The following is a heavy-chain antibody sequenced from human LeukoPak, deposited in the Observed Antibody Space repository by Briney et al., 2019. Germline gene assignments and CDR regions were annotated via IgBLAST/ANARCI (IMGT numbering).Heavy chain of an antibody. D-gene: IGHD5/OR15-5a*01. J-gene: IGHJ4*02. CDR3: AKVRSSTIGPDRHFDY. CDR1: VFTFSADA. V-gene: IGHV3-23*01. Sequence: VGALRLSSAPSVFTFSADAISSGPPTPRKGVWCGSTICGMVGSTYYADSVKGRFTISRDNSKNTLYLQMNSLRAEDTAVYYCAKVRSSTIGPDRHFDYWGQGTLVTVSS. CDR2: ICGMVGST.